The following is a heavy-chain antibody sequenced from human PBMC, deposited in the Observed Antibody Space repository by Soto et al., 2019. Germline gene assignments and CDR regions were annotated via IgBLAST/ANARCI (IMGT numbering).Heavy chain of an antibody. CDR2: ISAIIGTA. V-gene: IGHV1-69*13. Sequence: SVKVSCKASGYTFTSYGISWVRQAPGQGLEWMGGISAIIGTANYAQKLQGRVTITADESTSTAYMELSSLRSEDTAVYYCARDLGYSSPYYYYGMDVWGQGTTVTVSS. J-gene: IGHJ6*02. CDR3: ARDLGYSSPYYYYGMDV. D-gene: IGHD6-13*01. CDR1: GYTFTSYG.